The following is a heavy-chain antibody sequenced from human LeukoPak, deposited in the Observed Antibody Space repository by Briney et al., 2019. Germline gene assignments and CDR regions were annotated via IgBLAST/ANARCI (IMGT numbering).Heavy chain of an antibody. V-gene: IGHV4-34*01. CDR2: INHSGST. D-gene: IGHD5-24*01. CDR1: GGSFSGYY. Sequence: SETLSLTCAVYGGSFSGYYWSWIRQPPGKGLEWIGEINHSGSTNYNPSLKSRVTISVDTSKNQFSLKLSSVTAADTAVYYCAGENGYKYDYWGQGTLVTVSS. CDR3: AGENGYKYDY. J-gene: IGHJ4*02.